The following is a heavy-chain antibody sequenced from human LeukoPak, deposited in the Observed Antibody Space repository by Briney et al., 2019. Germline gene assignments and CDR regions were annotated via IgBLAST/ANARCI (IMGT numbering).Heavy chain of an antibody. V-gene: IGHV4-38-2*02. J-gene: IGHJ6*03. CDR2: MYHSEST. CDR3: ARESYTNRGYYYYYMDV. CDR1: GYSISSGYY. Sequence: SETLSLTCTVSGYSISSGYYWGWIRQPPGKGLEWIGSMYHSESTYYNPSLKSRVTISVDTSKNQFSLKLSSVTAADTAVYYCARESYTNRGYYYYYMDVWGKGTTVTVSS. D-gene: IGHD4-11*01.